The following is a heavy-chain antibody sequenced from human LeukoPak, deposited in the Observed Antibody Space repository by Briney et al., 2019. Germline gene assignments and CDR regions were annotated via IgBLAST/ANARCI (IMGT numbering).Heavy chain of an antibody. J-gene: IGHJ4*02. CDR2: INPNSGGT. V-gene: IGHV1-2*02. CDR3: ARGSSGWSSFDY. D-gene: IGHD6-19*01. CDR1: GYTFTGYY. Sequence: GASVKVSCQASGYTFTGYYMHWVRQAPGQGLEWMGWINPNSGGTNYAQKFHGRVTMTRDTSISTAYMELSRLRSDDTAVYYCARGSSGWSSFDYWGQGTLVTVSS.